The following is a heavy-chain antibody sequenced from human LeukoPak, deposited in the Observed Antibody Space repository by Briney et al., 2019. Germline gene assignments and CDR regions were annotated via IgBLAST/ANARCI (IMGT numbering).Heavy chain of an antibody. J-gene: IGHJ4*02. V-gene: IGHV3-23*01. CDR1: GFTFSTYA. Sequence: GGSLRLSCAASGFTFSTYAMSWVRQAPGKGLEWVSVISGSGGSTYYADSVKGRFTISRDNSKNTLYLQMNSLRAEDTAVYYCAKGGPYDILTGYYKGVFDYWGQGTLVTVSS. CDR2: ISGSGGST. CDR3: AKGGPYDILTGYYKGVFDY. D-gene: IGHD3-9*01.